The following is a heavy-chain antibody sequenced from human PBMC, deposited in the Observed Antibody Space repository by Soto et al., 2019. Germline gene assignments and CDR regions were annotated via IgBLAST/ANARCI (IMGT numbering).Heavy chain of an antibody. CDR2: IFYSGTT. Sequence: QVQLRESGPGLVKPSETLSLTCSVSAGSINSYFWSWIRQSPGKGLEWIGYIFYSGTTNYNPSLMSRVTILLDTSKDQFSLRLNSVTAADTAIYYCARGRGGTYDAFDIWGQGTLVTVSS. V-gene: IGHV4-59*01. J-gene: IGHJ3*02. CDR1: AGSINSYF. D-gene: IGHD1-26*01. CDR3: ARGRGGTYDAFDI.